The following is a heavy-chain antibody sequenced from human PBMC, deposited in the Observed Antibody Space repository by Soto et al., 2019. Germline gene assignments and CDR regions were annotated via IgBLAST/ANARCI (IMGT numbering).Heavy chain of an antibody. D-gene: IGHD6-19*01. CDR3: ARDFYTSGWYDY. Sequence: PGGSLRLSCAASGFTFSRYAMSWVRQAPGKGLEWVSAISVSGGSTYYADSVKGRVTISRDISKNTLYLQMNSLRAEDTAVYYCARDFYTSGWYDYWGQGTLVTSPQ. CDR2: ISVSGGST. J-gene: IGHJ4*02. CDR1: GFTFSRYA. V-gene: IGHV3-23*01.